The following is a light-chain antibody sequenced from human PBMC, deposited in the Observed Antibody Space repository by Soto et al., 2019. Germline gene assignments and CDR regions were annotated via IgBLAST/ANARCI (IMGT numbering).Light chain of an antibody. J-gene: IGKJ2*01. Sequence: EIVLTQSPGTLSLSPGERATLSCRASQSVSSNYLGWYQQKPGQAPRLLIYGASSRATGIPDRFSGSGSGTDFTLTISRLEPEDFAVYYCQQYGSSPPMYTFGQGTQLEIK. CDR2: GAS. CDR1: QSVSSNY. CDR3: QQYGSSPPMYT. V-gene: IGKV3-20*01.